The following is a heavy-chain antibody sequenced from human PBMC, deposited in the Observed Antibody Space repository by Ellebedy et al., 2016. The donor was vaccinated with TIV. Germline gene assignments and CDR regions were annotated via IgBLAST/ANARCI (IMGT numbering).Heavy chain of an antibody. CDR1: GDSIISYY. V-gene: IGHV4-4*07. Sequence: MPSETLSLTCSVSGDSIISYYWSWIRQLAGKGMEWIGRIYTNGSTNYNPSLKSRVTLSVDTSKNQFSLKLSSVTAADTAVYYCARSYKRTARDAFDIWGQGTMVTVSS. CDR3: ARSYKRTARDAFDI. J-gene: IGHJ3*02. CDR2: IYTNGST. D-gene: IGHD1-14*01.